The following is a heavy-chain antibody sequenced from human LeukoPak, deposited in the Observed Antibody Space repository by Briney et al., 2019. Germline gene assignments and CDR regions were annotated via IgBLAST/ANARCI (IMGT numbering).Heavy chain of an antibody. D-gene: IGHD3-3*01. V-gene: IGHV1-69*01. CDR2: IIPIFGTA. CDR1: GGTFSSYA. Sequence: SVKVSCKASGGTFSSYAISWVRQAPGQGLEWMGGIIPIFGTANYAQKFQGRVTITADESTSTAYMELSSLRSEDTAVYYCAKSGASYDFRVRFDYWGQGTLVTVSS. CDR3: AKSGASYDFRVRFDY. J-gene: IGHJ4*02.